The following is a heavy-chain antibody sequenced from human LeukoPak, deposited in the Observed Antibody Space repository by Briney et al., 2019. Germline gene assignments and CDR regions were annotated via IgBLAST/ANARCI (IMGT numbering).Heavy chain of an antibody. Sequence: ASVKVSCKASGYPFTGYYMHWVRQAPGQGLEWMGWINPDSGGTNYAQKFQGRVTMTRDTSISTAYMELSRLRSDDTAVYYCARDRGENWFDPWGQGTLVTVSS. D-gene: IGHD3-10*01. V-gene: IGHV1-2*02. CDR2: INPDSGGT. J-gene: IGHJ5*02. CDR3: ARDRGENWFDP. CDR1: GYPFTGYY.